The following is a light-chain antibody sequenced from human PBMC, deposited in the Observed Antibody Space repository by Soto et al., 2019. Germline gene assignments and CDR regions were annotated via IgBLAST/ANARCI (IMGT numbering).Light chain of an antibody. J-gene: IGKJ4*01. Sequence: DIQMTQSPSSLSASVGDSVTITCRASQSITVYLNWYQQKAGQAPKLLIYAASSLQSGVPSRFRGGGSRTEFTLIISSLQPDDFATYYCQQSYNSPPITFGGGTRL. CDR1: QSITVY. CDR2: AAS. V-gene: IGKV1-39*01. CDR3: QQSYNSPPIT.